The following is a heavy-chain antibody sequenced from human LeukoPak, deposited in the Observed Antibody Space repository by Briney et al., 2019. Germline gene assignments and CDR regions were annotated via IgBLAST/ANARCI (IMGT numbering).Heavy chain of an antibody. CDR2: ISYDGSNK. D-gene: IGHD7-27*01. CDR3: ASLNWATDY. CDR1: GFTFSNAW. Sequence: SGGSLRLSCAASGFTFSNAWMSWVRQAPGKGLEWVAVISYDGSNKYYADSVKGRFTISRDNSKNTLYLQMNSLRAEDTAVYYCASLNWATDYWGQGTLVTVSS. V-gene: IGHV3-30-3*01. J-gene: IGHJ4*02.